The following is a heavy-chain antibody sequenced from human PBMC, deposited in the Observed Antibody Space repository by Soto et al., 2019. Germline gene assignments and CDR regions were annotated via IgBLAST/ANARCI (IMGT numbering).Heavy chain of an antibody. J-gene: IGHJ4*02. Sequence: GGSLRLSCAASGFTFSSYSMNWVRQAPGKGLEWVSYISSSSSTIYYADSVKGRFTISRDNAKNSLYLQMNSLRDEDTAVYYCARVSGYSSSWYYFDYWGQGTLVTVSS. CDR3: ARVSGYSSSWYYFDY. CDR2: ISSSSSTI. D-gene: IGHD6-13*01. V-gene: IGHV3-48*02. CDR1: GFTFSSYS.